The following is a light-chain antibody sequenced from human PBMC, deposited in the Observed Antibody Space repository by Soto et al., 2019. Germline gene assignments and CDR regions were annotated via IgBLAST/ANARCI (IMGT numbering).Light chain of an antibody. V-gene: IGLV2-23*02. CDR2: EVA. CDR3: CSYTSTNTLV. CDR1: SSEVGSYDL. Sequence: QSALTQPASVSGSPGQSITISCTGTSSEVGSYDLVSWYQQRPGRAPRLMIFEVAKRPSGISARFSGSKSGNTASLTVSGLQAVDEADYFCCSYTSTNTLVFGGGTKLTVL. J-gene: IGLJ2*01.